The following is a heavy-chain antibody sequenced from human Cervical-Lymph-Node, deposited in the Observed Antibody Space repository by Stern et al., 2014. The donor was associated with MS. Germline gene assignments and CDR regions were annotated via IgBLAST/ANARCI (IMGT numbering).Heavy chain of an antibody. CDR3: ARQLGHSNFLHY. CDR1: GYSFTNYW. J-gene: IGHJ4*02. D-gene: IGHD4-11*01. CDR2: IHPGDAEV. Sequence: DVQLVQSGAGVKRPGQSLKISCRASGYSFTNYWVAWVRQKPGKGLEWMGIIHPGDAEVRYSPSFQGRITMSVDRSINTAYLQWSSLQHSDTAMYYCARQLGHSNFLHYWGQGVRVTVSS. V-gene: IGHV5-51*01.